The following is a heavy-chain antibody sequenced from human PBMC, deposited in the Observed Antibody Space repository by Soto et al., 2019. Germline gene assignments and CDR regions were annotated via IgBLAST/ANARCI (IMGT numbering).Heavy chain of an antibody. D-gene: IGHD3-10*01. Sequence: EVQLLESGGGLVQPGGSLRLSCAASGFTFSNYAMTWVRQAPGKGLEWVSTMSGTAGNTYYADSVKGRFTISRDNSKHTLYLQMNSLRAEDTAVYYCAKKYYFGSGSYVFYFDYWGQGTLVTVSS. CDR2: MSGTAGNT. CDR3: AKKYYFGSGSYVFYFDY. J-gene: IGHJ4*02. V-gene: IGHV3-23*01. CDR1: GFTFSNYA.